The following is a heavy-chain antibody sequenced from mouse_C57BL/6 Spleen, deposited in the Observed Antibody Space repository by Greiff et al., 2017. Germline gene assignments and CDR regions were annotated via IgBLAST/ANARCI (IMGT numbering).Heavy chain of an antibody. J-gene: IGHJ3*01. Sequence: VQLQESGAELVKPGASVKISCKASGYAFSSYWMNWVKQRPGKGLEWIGQIYPGDGDTNYNGKFKGTATLTADKSASTAYMQLSSLTSEDSAVYFCARKDSNQFAYWGQGPLVTVSA. CDR1: GYAFSSYW. V-gene: IGHV1-80*01. D-gene: IGHD2-5*01. CDR3: ARKDSNQFAY. CDR2: IYPGDGDT.